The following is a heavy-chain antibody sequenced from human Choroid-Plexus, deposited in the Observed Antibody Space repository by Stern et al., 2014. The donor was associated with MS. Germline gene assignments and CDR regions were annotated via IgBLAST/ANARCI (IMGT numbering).Heavy chain of an antibody. D-gene: IGHD2/OR15-2a*01. Sequence: VQLVESGGGVVQPGRPLRLSCVASGFTFGSCALHWVPQAPGKGLEWGAGVSYDGSNKYYADSVKGRFTISRDNSQNTLYMQMSSLRPEDTAVYYCAKDRQYLTYFFDHWGQGSLVTVSS. CDR1: GFTFGSCA. CDR2: VSYDGSNK. V-gene: IGHV3-30*18. CDR3: AKDRQYLTYFFDH. J-gene: IGHJ5*02.